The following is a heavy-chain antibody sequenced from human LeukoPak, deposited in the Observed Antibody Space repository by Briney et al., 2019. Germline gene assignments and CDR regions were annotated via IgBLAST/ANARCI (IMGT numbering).Heavy chain of an antibody. D-gene: IGHD1-26*01. V-gene: IGHV3-48*03. CDR1: GFTFATYD. J-gene: IGHJ4*02. Sequence: PGGSLRLSCTISGFTFATYDMNWVRQTPGKGLEWLSYISSSGSTTHYADSVKGRFTISRDNAQNSLYLQMNGLTAEDTAVYYCARAGGTSNTLDYWGQGAQVAISS. CDR2: ISSSGSTT. CDR3: ARAGGTSNTLDY.